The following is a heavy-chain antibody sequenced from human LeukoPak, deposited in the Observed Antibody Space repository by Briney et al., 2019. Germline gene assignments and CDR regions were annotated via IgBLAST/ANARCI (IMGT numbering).Heavy chain of an antibody. Sequence: SQTLSLTCTVSGGSISSGSYYWSWIRQPAGKGLEWIGRIYTSGSTNYNPSLKSRVTISVDTSKNQFSLKLSSVTAADTAVYYCVRGAVAGTYYFDYWGQGTLVTVSS. CDR2: IYTSGST. D-gene: IGHD6-19*01. CDR1: GGSISSGSYY. J-gene: IGHJ4*02. V-gene: IGHV4-61*02. CDR3: VRGAVAGTYYFDY.